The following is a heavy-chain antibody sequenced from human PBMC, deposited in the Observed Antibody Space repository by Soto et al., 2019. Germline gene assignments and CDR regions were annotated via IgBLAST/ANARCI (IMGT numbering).Heavy chain of an antibody. J-gene: IGHJ4*02. CDR1: GDSISSGYDY. D-gene: IGHD6-13*01. V-gene: IGHV4-61*01. CDR3: ARSSGFTNSWDS. Sequence: PSETLSLTCTVSGDSISSGYDYWSWIRQPPGKGLEWIGCVYYSGNTNYNPSLKSRVTISVDISKNQFSLRLSSVTAADTAVYYCARSSGFTNSWDSWGQGVLVTVS. CDR2: VYYSGNT.